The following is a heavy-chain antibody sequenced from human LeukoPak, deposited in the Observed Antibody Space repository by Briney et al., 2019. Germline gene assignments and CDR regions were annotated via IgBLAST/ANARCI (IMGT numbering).Heavy chain of an antibody. Sequence: GGSLRLSCAASGFTFSSYAMHWVRQAPGKGLEWVAVISYDGSNKYYADSVKGRFTISRDNSKNTLYLQMNSLRAEDTAVYYCEKSPRPWGQGTLVTVSS. CDR3: EKSPRP. CDR1: GFTFSSYA. J-gene: IGHJ5*02. CDR2: ISYDGSNK. V-gene: IGHV3-30-3*02.